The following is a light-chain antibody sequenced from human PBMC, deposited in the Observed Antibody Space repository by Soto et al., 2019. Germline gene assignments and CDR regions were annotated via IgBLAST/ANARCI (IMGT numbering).Light chain of an antibody. CDR2: DAS. V-gene: IGKV1-33*01. Sequence: DIQMTQSPSSLSASVGDRVTITCQASQDISNYLNWYQQKPGKAPKLLIYDASNLESGVPSRFSGSGSGTEFILTISSLQPDDFTTYYCQHYGGMWAFGQGTKVEVK. J-gene: IGKJ1*01. CDR3: QHYGGMWA. CDR1: QDISNY.